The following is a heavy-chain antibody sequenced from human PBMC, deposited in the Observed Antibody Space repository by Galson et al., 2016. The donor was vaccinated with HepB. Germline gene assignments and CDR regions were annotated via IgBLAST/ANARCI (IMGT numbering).Heavy chain of an antibody. V-gene: IGHV1-69*13. Sequence: SVKVSCKASGGTFSSHAISWVRQAPGQGLEWMAVIIPMSGISKTAQNFQARVTITADASTNTAYMELSSLRSDDTAMDYCARDTRHGIGYFDNWGQGTLVTVSS. D-gene: IGHD1-1*01. J-gene: IGHJ4*02. CDR2: IIPMSGIS. CDR1: GGTFSSHA. CDR3: ARDTRHGIGYFDN.